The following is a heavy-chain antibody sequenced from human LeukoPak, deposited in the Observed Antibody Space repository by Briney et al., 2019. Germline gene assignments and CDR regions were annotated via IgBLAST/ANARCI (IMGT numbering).Heavy chain of an antibody. Sequence: GGSLRLSCAASGFTFSSYAMSWVRQAPGKGLEWVSYISSSSSNIYSADSVKGRFTISRDNAKNSLYLQMNSLRAEDTAVYYCARVIGGSYIDYWGQGTLVTVSS. D-gene: IGHD1-26*01. CDR3: ARVIGGSYIDY. V-gene: IGHV3-48*01. CDR2: ISSSSSNI. J-gene: IGHJ4*02. CDR1: GFTFSSYA.